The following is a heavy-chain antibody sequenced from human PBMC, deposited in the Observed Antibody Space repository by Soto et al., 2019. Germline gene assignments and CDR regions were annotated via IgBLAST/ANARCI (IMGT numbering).Heavy chain of an antibody. Sequence: PSETLSLTCNVSGDSISSSSQYWGWIRQPPGKGLEWIGSIHYSGTYYYNPSLKSRVTIFVDTSKNQLSLKLSSVTAADTAVYYCARHWIAGSSIPWGQGTLVTVSS. CDR1: GDSISSSSQY. J-gene: IGHJ5*02. CDR3: ARHWIAGSSIP. CDR2: IHYSGTY. D-gene: IGHD2-21*01. V-gene: IGHV4-39*01.